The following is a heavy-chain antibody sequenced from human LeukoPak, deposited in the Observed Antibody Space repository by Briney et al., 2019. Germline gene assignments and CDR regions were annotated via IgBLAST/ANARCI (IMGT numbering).Heavy chain of an antibody. CDR3: AKDQGSGAFDY. V-gene: IGHV3-30*02. D-gene: IGHD6-19*01. CDR2: IRNDGSNK. J-gene: IGHJ4*02. Sequence: HSGGSLRLSCAASGFTFSSYEMNWVRQAPGKGLDWVAFIRNDGSNKYYADSVKGRFTISRDNSKNTLYLQMNSLRGEDTAVYYCAKDQGSGAFDYWGQGTLVTVSS. CDR1: GFTFSSYE.